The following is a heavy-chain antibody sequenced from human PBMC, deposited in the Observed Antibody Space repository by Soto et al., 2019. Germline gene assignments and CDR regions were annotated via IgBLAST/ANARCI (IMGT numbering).Heavy chain of an antibody. V-gene: IGHV1-69*06. CDR3: ARDPVDLFGYLDV. D-gene: IGHD2-21*01. Sequence: QEELVQSGAEVKKPGSSVNVSCKASGGTFASYSITWLRQAPGQRLEWMGEIIPLMRTVNYAQKFQDRVIITGDRSTSTVYMALNSLRADDTAVYYCARDPVDLFGYLDVWGQGTTVTVSS. J-gene: IGHJ6*02. CDR2: IIPLMRTV. CDR1: GGTFASYS.